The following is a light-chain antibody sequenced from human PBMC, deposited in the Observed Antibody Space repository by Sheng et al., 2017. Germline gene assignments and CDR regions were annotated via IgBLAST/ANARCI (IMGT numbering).Light chain of an antibody. J-gene: IGLJ3*02. Sequence: QSVLTQPPSASGTPGQRVTISCSGSSSNIGSNYIYWYQQLPGTAPKPLIYRNSQRPSGVPDRFSGSKSGTSASLAISGLRSEDEADYYCSSYTSSSRVFGGGTKLTVL. CDR1: SSNIGSNY. CDR2: RNS. V-gene: IGLV1-47*01. CDR3: SSYTSSSRV.